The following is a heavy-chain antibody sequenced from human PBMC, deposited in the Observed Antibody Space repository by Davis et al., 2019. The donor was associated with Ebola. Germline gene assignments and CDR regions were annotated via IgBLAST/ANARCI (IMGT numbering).Heavy chain of an antibody. CDR1: GGSFSGYY. Sequence: PSETLSLTCAVYGGSFSGYYWSCIRQPPGKGLEWIGEINNSGGTNYNPSLKSRVTISLDTSKNQFSLKLTSVTAADTAIYYCTRGYSNAAFDIWGQGTMVTVSS. D-gene: IGHD4-11*01. CDR3: TRGYSNAAFDI. J-gene: IGHJ3*02. CDR2: INNSGGT. V-gene: IGHV4-34*01.